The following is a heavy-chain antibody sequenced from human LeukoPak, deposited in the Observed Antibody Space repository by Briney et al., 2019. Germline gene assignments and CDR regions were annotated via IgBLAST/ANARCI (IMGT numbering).Heavy chain of an antibody. V-gene: IGHV1-18*01. Sequence: ASLKDSRQASRYVFTNYAISWVRQAPGQGLEWMGWISVYNGNTNYAQKLQGRVTMTADTSTTTAYMELRSLRSDDTAVYYCARGYCSSATCRHFDYWGQGALVTVSS. J-gene: IGHJ4*02. CDR2: ISVYNGNT. CDR1: RYVFTNYA. CDR3: ARGYCSSATCRHFDY. D-gene: IGHD2-2*01.